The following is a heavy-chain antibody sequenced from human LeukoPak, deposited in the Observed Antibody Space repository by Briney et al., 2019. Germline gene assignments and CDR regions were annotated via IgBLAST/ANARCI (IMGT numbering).Heavy chain of an antibody. Sequence: PGGSLRLSCAASGFTFSSYSMNWVRQAPGKGLEWVAVISYDGSNKYYADSVKGRFTISRDNSKNTLYLQMNSLRAEDTAVYYCAKDLNDYYDSSGLFATDAFDIWGQGTMVTVSS. CDR1: GFTFSSYS. V-gene: IGHV3-30*18. J-gene: IGHJ3*02. CDR2: ISYDGSNK. CDR3: AKDLNDYYDSSGLFATDAFDI. D-gene: IGHD3-22*01.